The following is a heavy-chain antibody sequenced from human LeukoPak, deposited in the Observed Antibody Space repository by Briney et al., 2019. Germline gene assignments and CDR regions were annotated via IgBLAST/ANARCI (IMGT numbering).Heavy chain of an antibody. V-gene: IGHV3-30*04. CDR1: GFTFSSYV. J-gene: IGHJ3*02. Sequence: GGSLRLSCAASGFTFSSYVMHWVRQAPGKGLEWVAVISYDGSNKYYADSVKGRFTISRDNSKNTLYLQMNSLRAEDTAVYYCARAFDIWGQGTMVTVSS. CDR3: ARAFDI. CDR2: ISYDGSNK.